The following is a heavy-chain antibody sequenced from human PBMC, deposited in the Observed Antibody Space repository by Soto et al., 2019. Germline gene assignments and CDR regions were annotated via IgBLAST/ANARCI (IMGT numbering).Heavy chain of an antibody. CDR1: GFTFSSNW. J-gene: IGHJ4*02. V-gene: IGHV3-7*01. Sequence: ESGGGLAQPGGSLRLSCAVSGFTFSSNWMNWVRQAPGKGLEWVANIKQDGSETYYVDSVKGRFTISRDNAKSSLYLQMNSPRAEDTAVYYCARDRGYCRGGTCYSVLDFWGQGTLVTVSS. D-gene: IGHD2-15*01. CDR2: IKQDGSET. CDR3: ARDRGYCRGGTCYSVLDF.